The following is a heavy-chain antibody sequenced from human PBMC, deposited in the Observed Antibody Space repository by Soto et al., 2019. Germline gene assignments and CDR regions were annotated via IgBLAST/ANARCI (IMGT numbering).Heavy chain of an antibody. V-gene: IGHV5-51*01. CDR1: GYSFNTYW. D-gene: IGHD2-21*01. CDR3: ARRTGLLYSD. CDR2: IYPDDSDI. Sequence: GESLKISCKGSGYSFNTYWIGWVRQMPGKGLEWMGVIYPDDSDIRYNPSFQGQVTISADKSISTAYLQWSSLKASDSGIYYCARRTGLLYSDWGHGSLVTVSS. J-gene: IGHJ4*01.